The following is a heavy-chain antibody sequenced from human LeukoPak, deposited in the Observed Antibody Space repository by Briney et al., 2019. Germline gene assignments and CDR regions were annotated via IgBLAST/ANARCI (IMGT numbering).Heavy chain of an antibody. J-gene: IGHJ4*02. Sequence: GASVKVSCKASGYTFTSHDINWVRQATGQGLEWMGWMNPSSGNTGYAQKFQGRVAMTRITSINTAYLELSTLGSEDTAVYYCARALDYYGSGGYFDYWGQGTLVTVSS. V-gene: IGHV1-8*02. CDR1: GYTFTSHD. CDR3: ARALDYYGSGGYFDY. CDR2: MNPSSGNT. D-gene: IGHD3-10*01.